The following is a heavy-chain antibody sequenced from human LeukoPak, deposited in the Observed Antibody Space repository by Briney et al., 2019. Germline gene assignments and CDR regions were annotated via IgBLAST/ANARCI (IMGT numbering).Heavy chain of an antibody. CDR1: GFTFSNYE. CDR3: ARGGSGYYSSWFDL. J-gene: IGHJ5*02. V-gene: IGHV3-21*01. CDR2: ISSSSSYI. D-gene: IGHD3-22*01. Sequence: GGSLRLSCAASGFTFSNYEINWVRQAPGKGLEWVSSISSSSSYIYYADSVKGRFTISRDNAKNSLYLQMNSLRAEDTAVYYCARGGSGYYSSWFDLWGQGTLVSVFS.